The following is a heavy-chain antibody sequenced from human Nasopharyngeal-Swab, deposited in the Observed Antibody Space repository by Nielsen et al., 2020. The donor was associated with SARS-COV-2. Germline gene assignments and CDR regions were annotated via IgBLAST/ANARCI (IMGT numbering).Heavy chain of an antibody. J-gene: IGHJ4*02. Sequence: GESLKISCAASGFTFDDYGMSWVRQAPGKGLEWVSGINWNGGSTGYADSVKGRFTISRDNAKTSLYLQMNSLRAEDTAVYYCARWGILTGYDVGLDYWGQGILVTVSS. CDR3: ARWGILTGYDVGLDY. V-gene: IGHV3-20*04. D-gene: IGHD3-9*01. CDR1: GFTFDDYG. CDR2: INWNGGST.